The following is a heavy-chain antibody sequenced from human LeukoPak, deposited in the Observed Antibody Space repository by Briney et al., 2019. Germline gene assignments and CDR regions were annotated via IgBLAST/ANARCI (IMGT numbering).Heavy chain of an antibody. D-gene: IGHD3-3*01. V-gene: IGHV3-30*02. J-gene: IGHJ5*02. Sequence: GGSLRLSCAASGFTFSSYGMHWVRQAPGKGLEWVAFIRYDGSNKYYADSVKGRFTISRDNSKNTLYLQMNSLRAEDTAVYYCAKDAQYDFWSGYYLNWFDPWGQGTLVTVSS. CDR1: GFTFSSYG. CDR3: AKDAQYDFWSGYYLNWFDP. CDR2: IRYDGSNK.